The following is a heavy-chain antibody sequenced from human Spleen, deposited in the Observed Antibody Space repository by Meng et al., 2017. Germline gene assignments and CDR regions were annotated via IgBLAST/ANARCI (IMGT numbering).Heavy chain of an antibody. CDR3: VRSRIRSWYGVVSGFDV. D-gene: IGHD6-13*01. CDR1: GFTFSSYE. Sequence: GESLKISCAASGFTFSSYEINWVRQAPGRGLDWVSFIDSSGSTVFHADPVKGRFTVSRDNAKNSLYLQMNSLRVEDTAVYYCVRSRIRSWYGVVSGFDVWGQGTMVTVSS. CDR2: IDSSGSTV. V-gene: IGHV3-48*03. J-gene: IGHJ3*01.